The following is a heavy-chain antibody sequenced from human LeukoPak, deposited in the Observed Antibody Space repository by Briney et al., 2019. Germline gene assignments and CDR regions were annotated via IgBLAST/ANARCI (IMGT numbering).Heavy chain of an antibody. CDR2: ISSGSTTI. J-gene: IGHJ4*02. CDR3: ARDVEQWLVRVYYFDY. CDR1: GFTLSSYS. D-gene: IGHD6-19*01. V-gene: IGHV3-48*01. Sequence: GGSLRLSCATSGFTLSSYSMNWVRQAPGKGLEWVSYISSGSTTIYYADSVKGRFTISRDNAKNSLYLKMNSQRAEDTDVYYCARDVEQWLVRVYYFDYWGQGTLVTVSS.